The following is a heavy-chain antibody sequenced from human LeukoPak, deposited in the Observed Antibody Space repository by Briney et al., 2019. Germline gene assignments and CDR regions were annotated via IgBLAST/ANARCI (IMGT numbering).Heavy chain of an antibody. D-gene: IGHD3-9*01. Sequence: PGGSLRLSCAASGFTFSSYGMHWVRQAPGKGLEWVAVISYDGSNKYYADSVKGRFTISRDNAKNTLYLQMNSLRAEDTAVYYCARGYYDILTGYFDYWGQGTLVTVSS. V-gene: IGHV3-30*03. CDR1: GFTFSSYG. CDR3: ARGYYDILTGYFDY. J-gene: IGHJ4*02. CDR2: ISYDGSNK.